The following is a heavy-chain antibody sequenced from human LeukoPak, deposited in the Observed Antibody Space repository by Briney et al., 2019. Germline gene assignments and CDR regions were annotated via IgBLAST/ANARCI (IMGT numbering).Heavy chain of an antibody. J-gene: IGHJ6*02. D-gene: IGHD3-22*01. CDR3: ARFHYYYDSSGYAPLLFYYYGMDV. V-gene: IGHV1-8*02. Sequence: ASVKVSCKASGYTFTGYYMHWVRQAPGQGLEWMGRINPNSGNTGYAQKFQGRVTMTRNTSISTAYMELSSLRSEDTAVYYCARFHYYYDSSGYAPLLFYYYGMDVWGQGTTVTVSS. CDR2: INPNSGNT. CDR1: GYTFTGYY.